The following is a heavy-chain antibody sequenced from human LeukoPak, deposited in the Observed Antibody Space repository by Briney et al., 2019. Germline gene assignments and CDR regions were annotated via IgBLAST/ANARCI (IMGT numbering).Heavy chain of an antibody. V-gene: IGHV3-48*03. D-gene: IGHD3-22*01. J-gene: IGHJ4*02. CDR3: ARDYYDSSGYYDY. CDR2: ISSSGSTI. CDR1: GFTFSSYA. Sequence: TGGSLRLSCAASGFTFSSYAMNSVRQAPGKGLEWVSYISSSGSTIYYADSVNGRFTISRDNAKNSLYLQMNSLRAEDTAVYYCARDYYDSSGYYDYWGQGTLVTVSS.